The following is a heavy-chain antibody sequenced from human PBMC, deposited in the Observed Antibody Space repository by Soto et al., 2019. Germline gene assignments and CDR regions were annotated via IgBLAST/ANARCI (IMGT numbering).Heavy chain of an antibody. CDR2: ISAYNGNT. Sequence: QVQLVQSGAEVKKPGASVNIYCKASAYTFTNYGFSWVRQAPGQGLEWMGWISAYNGNTIYAQTFQGRVTMPTDSSTTTSYIELTSLRSDDTAVDYCARDQKNDINWFDPWGQGTLVTVSS. CDR1: AYTFTNYG. CDR3: ARDQKNDINWFDP. V-gene: IGHV1-18*04. J-gene: IGHJ5*02.